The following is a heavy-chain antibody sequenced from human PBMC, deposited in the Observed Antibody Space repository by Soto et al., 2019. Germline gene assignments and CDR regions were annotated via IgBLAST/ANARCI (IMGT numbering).Heavy chain of an antibody. D-gene: IGHD1-26*01. CDR1: GGTFSSYA. CDR3: ARVWSLIRGAPSWFDP. J-gene: IGHJ5*02. Sequence: QVQLVQSGAEVKKPGSSVKVSCKASGGTFSSYAISWVRQAPGQGLEWMGGIIPIFGTANYAQKFKGRVTITADESTSTAYMELSSLRSEDTSVYYCARVWSLIRGAPSWFDPWGQGTLVTVSS. CDR2: IIPIFGTA. V-gene: IGHV1-69*01.